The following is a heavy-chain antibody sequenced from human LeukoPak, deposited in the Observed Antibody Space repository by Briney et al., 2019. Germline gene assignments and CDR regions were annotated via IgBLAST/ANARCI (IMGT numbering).Heavy chain of an antibody. Sequence: PGGSLRHSCAASGFTFSSYAMSWVRQAPGKGLEWVSAISGSGGSTYYADSVKGRFTISRDNSKNTLYLQMNSLRAEDTAVYYCAKDPRLLWFGELLEYYFDYWGQGTLVTVSS. V-gene: IGHV3-23*01. CDR2: ISGSGGST. CDR3: AKDPRLLWFGELLEYYFDY. CDR1: GFTFSSYA. D-gene: IGHD3-10*01. J-gene: IGHJ4*02.